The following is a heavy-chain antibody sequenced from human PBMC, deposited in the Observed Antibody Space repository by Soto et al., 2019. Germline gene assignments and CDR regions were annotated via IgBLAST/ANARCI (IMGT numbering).Heavy chain of an antibody. CDR2: IDPSDSQT. Sequence: GESLKISCKGSGYSFSGYWITWVRQKPGKGLEWMGRIDPSDSQTYYSPSFRGHVTISATKSITTVFLQWSSLRASDTAMYYCARQIYDSDTGPNFQYYFDSWGQGTPVTVSS. V-gene: IGHV5-10-1*01. CDR3: ARQIYDSDTGPNFQYYFDS. J-gene: IGHJ4*02. CDR1: GYSFSGYW. D-gene: IGHD3-22*01.